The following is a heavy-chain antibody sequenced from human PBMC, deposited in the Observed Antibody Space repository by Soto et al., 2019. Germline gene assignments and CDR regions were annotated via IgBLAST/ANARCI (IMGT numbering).Heavy chain of an antibody. CDR2: IWHDGDNK. J-gene: IGHJ3*02. CDR1: GFTFSTYG. CDR3: ARPRRSALDAFDI. Sequence: GGSLRLSCAASGFTFSTYGMHWVRQAPGKGLEWVAVIWHDGDNKYYADSVKGRFTISRDNSKNTLYLQMNSLRAEDTAVYYCARPRRSALDAFDIWGQGTMVTVSS. V-gene: IGHV3-33*01.